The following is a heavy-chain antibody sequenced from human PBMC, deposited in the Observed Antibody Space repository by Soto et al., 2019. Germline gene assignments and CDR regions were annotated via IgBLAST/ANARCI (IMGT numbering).Heavy chain of an antibody. CDR2: INYSGST. J-gene: IGHJ4*02. V-gene: IGHV4-39*01. CDR1: GASISSNDYY. Sequence: SETLSLTCTVSGASISSNDYYWGWIRQPPGKGLEWIGSINYSGSTYYNPSLKSRVTISVDTSKNQFSLELNSVTAEDTAVYYCANDHGYSLDYWGQGTQVTVSS. CDR3: ANDHGYSLDY. D-gene: IGHD5-12*01.